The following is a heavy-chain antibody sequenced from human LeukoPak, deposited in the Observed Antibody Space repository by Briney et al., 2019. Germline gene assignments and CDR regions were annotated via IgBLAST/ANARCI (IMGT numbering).Heavy chain of an antibody. Sequence: ASVKVSCKASGYTFTSYGISWVRQAPGQGLEWMGWISAYNGNTNYAQKLQGRVTVTTDTSTSTAYMELRSLRSDDTAVYYCARDARAPYDFWSGSLYGMDVWGQGTTVTVSS. CDR1: GYTFTSYG. V-gene: IGHV1-18*01. CDR2: ISAYNGNT. D-gene: IGHD3-3*01. J-gene: IGHJ6*02. CDR3: ARDARAPYDFWSGSLYGMDV.